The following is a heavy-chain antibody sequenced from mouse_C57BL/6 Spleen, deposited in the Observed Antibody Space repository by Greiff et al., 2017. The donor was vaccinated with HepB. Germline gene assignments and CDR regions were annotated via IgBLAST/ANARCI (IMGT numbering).Heavy chain of an antibody. V-gene: IGHV14-3*01. CDR3: ARTNYYGSSRAEYFDV. J-gene: IGHJ1*03. D-gene: IGHD1-1*01. CDR1: GFNIKNTY. CDR2: IDPANGNT. Sequence: EVQLQQSVAELVRPGASVKLSCTASGFNIKNTYMHWVKQRPEQGLEWIGRIDPANGNTKYAPKFQGKATIPADTSSTTAYLQLSSLTSEDTAIYYCARTNYYGSSRAEYFDVWGTGTTVTVSA.